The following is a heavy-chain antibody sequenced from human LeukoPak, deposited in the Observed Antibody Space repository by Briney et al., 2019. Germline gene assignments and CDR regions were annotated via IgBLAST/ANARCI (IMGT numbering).Heavy chain of an antibody. CDR3: ARGTRVYFDY. Sequence: GSLSLSRALSGFTPRRYAMNWGPQAPGKGGEVVPSMSSGGSTIYCADFVQGRFTISRDNAKHSLYLQRHSLRAEDTAVHYCARGTRVYFDYWGQGTQVTVPS. CDR1: GFTPRRYA. V-gene: IGHV3-48*03. J-gene: IGHJ4*02. CDR2: MSSGGSTI.